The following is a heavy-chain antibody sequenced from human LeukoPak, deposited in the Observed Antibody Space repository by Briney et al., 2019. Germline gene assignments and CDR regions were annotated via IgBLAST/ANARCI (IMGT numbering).Heavy chain of an antibody. CDR2: IKQEGSEK. V-gene: IGHV3-7*01. Sequence: PGGSLRLFCAASGFTFSSYWMSWVRQAPGKGLEWVANIKQEGSEKYYVYSVKGRFTISRDNAKNSLYLQMNSLRAEHTAVYYCARSSMIVVVDDDALDIWGQGTMVTVSS. D-gene: IGHD3-22*01. J-gene: IGHJ3*02. CDR1: GFTFSSYW. CDR3: ARSSMIVVVDDDALDI.